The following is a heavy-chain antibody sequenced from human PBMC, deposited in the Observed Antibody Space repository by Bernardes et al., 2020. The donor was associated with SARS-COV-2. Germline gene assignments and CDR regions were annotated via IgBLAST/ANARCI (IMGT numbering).Heavy chain of an antibody. V-gene: IGHV4-39*01. CDR2: LYYTGGT. Sequence: SQSLSPACTVSGDSVSSRTYYWGWLRQSPGKGLEWLGSLYYTGGTHYNPSLKGRVTITVETSKNQFSLRLSSPSAADGGVYYCARHPRRLQVSGSWFDPWGQGTLVNGSS. CDR3: ARHPRRLQVSGSWFDP. D-gene: IGHD1-26*01. CDR1: GDSVSSRTYY. J-gene: IGHJ5*02.